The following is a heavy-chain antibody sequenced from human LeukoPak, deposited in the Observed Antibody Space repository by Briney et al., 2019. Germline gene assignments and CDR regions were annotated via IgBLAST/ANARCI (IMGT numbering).Heavy chain of an antibody. V-gene: IGHV1-18*01. CDR2: ISAYNGNT. CDR3: ARDLGHYYGSGSYYLDY. CDR1: GYTLTSYG. D-gene: IGHD3-10*01. J-gene: IGHJ4*02. Sequence: ASVKVSCKASGYTLTSYGISWVRQAPGQGLEWMGWISAYNGNTNYAQKLQGRVTMTTDTSTSTAYMELRSLRSDDTAVYYCARDLGHYYGSGSYYLDYWGQGTLVTVSS.